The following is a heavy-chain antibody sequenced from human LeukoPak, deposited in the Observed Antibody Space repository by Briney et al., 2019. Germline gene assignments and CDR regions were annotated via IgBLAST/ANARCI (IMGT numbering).Heavy chain of an antibody. V-gene: IGHV1-2*02. J-gene: IGHJ3*02. CDR1: GYTFTGYY. CDR3: ARGVVGYSYAPDVFDI. CDR2: INPNSGGT. D-gene: IGHD5-18*01. Sequence: ASVKVSCKASGYTFTGYYMHWVRQAPGQGLEWMGWINPNSGGTNYAQKFQGRVTMTRDTSISTAYMELSRLRSDDTAVYYCARGVVGYSYAPDVFDIWDQGTMVTVSS.